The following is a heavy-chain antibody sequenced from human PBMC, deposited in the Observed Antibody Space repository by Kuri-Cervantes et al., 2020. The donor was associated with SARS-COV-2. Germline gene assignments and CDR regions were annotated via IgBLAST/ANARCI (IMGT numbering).Heavy chain of an antibody. CDR3: ARSSPFRRLVVMAQVGGFDI. D-gene: IGHD3-22*01. CDR2: IIPNIGGT. J-gene: IGHJ3*02. CDR1: GNTFSGYD. Sequence: ASVKVSCKASGNTFSGYDMHWVRQAPGQGLEWMGRIIPNIGGTNYAQKFQGWVTITRDKSISTVYMELSRLRSDDTAVYYWARSSPFRRLVVMAQVGGFDIWGQGTMVTVSS. V-gene: IGHV1-2*04.